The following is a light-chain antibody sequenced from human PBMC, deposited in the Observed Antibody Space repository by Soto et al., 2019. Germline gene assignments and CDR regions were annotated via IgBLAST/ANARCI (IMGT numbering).Light chain of an antibody. V-gene: IGLV2-14*01. CDR3: SSYTSSSTLV. Sequence: QSVLTQPASVSGSPGQSITISCTGTSNDVGGYNYVSWYQQHPGKAPKLMIYDVSNRPSGASNRFSGSKSGNTASLTISGLQAEDEAHYYCSSYTSSSTLVFGGGTKLTVL. J-gene: IGLJ2*01. CDR2: DVS. CDR1: SNDVGGYNY.